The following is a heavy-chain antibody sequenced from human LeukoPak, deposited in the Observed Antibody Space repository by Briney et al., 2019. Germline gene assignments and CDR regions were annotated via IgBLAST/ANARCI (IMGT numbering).Heavy chain of an antibody. V-gene: IGHV4-34*01. CDR3: ARGYIIGYLTSKYYFDY. J-gene: IGHJ4*02. CDR2: FSHSGSN. CDR1: GGSFSGYY. Sequence: TPSETLSLTCAVYGGSFSGYYWRWIRQPPGKGLQWIGEFSHSGSNNFNPSLKSPVTFLVGTSKNQFSLRLSHVTSAVTAVYFCARGYIIGYLTSKYYFDYWGQGTLVTVSS. D-gene: IGHD2-15*01.